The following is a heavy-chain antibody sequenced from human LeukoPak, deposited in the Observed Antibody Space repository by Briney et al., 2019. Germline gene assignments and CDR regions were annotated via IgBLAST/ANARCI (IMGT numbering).Heavy chain of an antibody. D-gene: IGHD3-3*01. CDR2: ISAYNGNT. CDR3: ARDQAVEFTIFGVVPNDAFDI. Sequence: ASVKVSCKASGYTFTSYGISWVRQAPGQGLEWMGWISAYNGNTNYAQKLQGRVTMTTDTSTSTAYMELRSLRSDDTAVYYCARDQAVEFTIFGVVPNDAFDIWGQGTMVTVSS. J-gene: IGHJ3*02. V-gene: IGHV1-18*01. CDR1: GYTFTSYG.